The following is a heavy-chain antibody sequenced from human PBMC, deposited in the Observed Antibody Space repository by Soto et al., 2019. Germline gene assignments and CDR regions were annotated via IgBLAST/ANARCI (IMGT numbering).Heavy chain of an antibody. V-gene: IGHV1-18*01. CDR3: ARSLPWFDP. CDR2: NSANNGNT. Sequence: QVSLLHSETAVKKPGASVNVSCKASGYTFTSYTISWVRQAPGQGLEWMGWNSANNGNTEFAQKFQDRLTMTADTTTSTAYLELRNLGPDDTAVYYCARSLPWFDPWGQGTLVAVSS. CDR1: GYTFTSYT. J-gene: IGHJ5*02.